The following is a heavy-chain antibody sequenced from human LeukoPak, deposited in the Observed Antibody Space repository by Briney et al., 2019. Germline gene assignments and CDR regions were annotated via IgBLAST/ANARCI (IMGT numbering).Heavy chain of an antibody. D-gene: IGHD5-24*01. J-gene: IGHJ4*02. Sequence: GGSLRLSCAASGFTFSSYAMSWVRQAPGKGLEWVSAISGSGGSTYYADSVKGRFTISRDNSKNTLYLQMNSLRAEDTAVYYCARDLEMASYYFDYWGQGTLVTVSS. CDR3: ARDLEMASYYFDY. V-gene: IGHV3-23*01. CDR1: GFTFSSYA. CDR2: ISGSGGST.